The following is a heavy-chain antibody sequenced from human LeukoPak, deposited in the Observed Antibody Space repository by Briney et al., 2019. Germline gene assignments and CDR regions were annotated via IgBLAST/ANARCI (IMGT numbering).Heavy chain of an antibody. Sequence: SETLSLTCTVSGGSISSGGYYWSWIRQPPGKGLEWIGYIYHSGSTYYNPSLKGRVTISVDRSKNQFSLKLSSVTAADTAVHYCAVYCGSTSCYPAEYFQRWGQGTLVTVSS. CDR3: AVYCGSTSCYPAEYFQR. CDR2: IYHSGST. CDR1: GGSISSGGYY. V-gene: IGHV4-30-2*01. J-gene: IGHJ1*01. D-gene: IGHD2-2*01.